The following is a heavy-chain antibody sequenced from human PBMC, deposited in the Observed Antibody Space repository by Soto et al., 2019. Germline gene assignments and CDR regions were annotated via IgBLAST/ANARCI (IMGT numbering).Heavy chain of an antibody. V-gene: IGHV3-53*01. D-gene: IGHD5-18*01. CDR2: LYSGGRI. CDR3: ARSDPGYAYGLNV. J-gene: IGHJ6*04. CDR1: GFTVSDNY. Sequence: GVSLRLSCAASGFTVSDNYITWVRQAPGRGLEWVSLLYSGGRIYYADSVKGRFTISRDTSKKTLYLQMKSLRTEDTAVYYCARSDPGYAYGLNVWGKGTTVTVSS.